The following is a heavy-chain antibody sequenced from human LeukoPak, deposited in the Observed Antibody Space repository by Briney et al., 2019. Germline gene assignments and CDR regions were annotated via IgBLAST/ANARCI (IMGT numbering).Heavy chain of an antibody. CDR2: IYYSGTT. D-gene: IGHD1-26*01. V-gene: IGHV4-59*01. J-gene: IGHJ4*02. Sequence: SETLSLTCTVSGGSISSYHWSWIRQPPGKELEWIGYIYYSGTTDYNPSLKSRVTISVDTSNNQFSLKVSSVTAADTAVYYCARSSGAYRSFDYWGQGTLVPVSS. CDR3: ARSSGAYRSFDY. CDR1: GGSISSYH.